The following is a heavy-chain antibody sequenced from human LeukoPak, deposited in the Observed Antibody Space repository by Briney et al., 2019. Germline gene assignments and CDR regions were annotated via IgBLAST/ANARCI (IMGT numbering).Heavy chain of an antibody. V-gene: IGHV1-46*01. CDR1: GYTFTAYY. Sequence: EASVRVSCKTSGYTFTAYYMHWVRQAPGQGLEWMGIINPSGGSTSYARKFQGRVTMTRDTSTSTVYMELSSLRSEDTAVYYCARDLFPSYYYDSIGLFGSYFDYWGQGTLVTVSS. J-gene: IGHJ4*02. CDR3: ARDLFPSYYYDSIGLFGSYFDY. CDR2: INPSGGST. D-gene: IGHD3-22*01.